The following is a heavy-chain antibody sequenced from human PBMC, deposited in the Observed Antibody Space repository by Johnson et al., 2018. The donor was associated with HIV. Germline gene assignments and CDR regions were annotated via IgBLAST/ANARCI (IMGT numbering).Heavy chain of an antibody. D-gene: IGHD4-17*01. V-gene: IGHV3-74*02. Sequence: VQLVESGGGLVQPGGSLRLSCAASGFTFSSYWMHWVRQAPGQGLVWVSCINSDGSSTSYADYVKGRFTISRDNSTNTLYLQMNSLRAEDTAVYYCATLAGTVTTRAIAQPHDAFDIWGQGTMVTVSS. CDR1: GFTFSSYW. CDR3: ATLAGTVTTRAIAQPHDAFDI. CDR2: INSDGSST. J-gene: IGHJ3*02.